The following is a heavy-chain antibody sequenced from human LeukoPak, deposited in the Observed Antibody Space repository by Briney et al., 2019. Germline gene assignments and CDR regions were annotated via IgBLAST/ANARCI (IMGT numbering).Heavy chain of an antibody. Sequence: GESLKISCKGSGYSFTSYWIGWVRQMPGKGLEWMGIIYPGDSDTRYSPSFQGQVTISADKSISTAYLQWSSLKAPDTAMYYCARRYYDYVWGSYRFDYWGQGTLVTVSS. CDR3: ARRYYDYVWGSYRFDY. CDR1: GYSFTSYW. J-gene: IGHJ4*02. V-gene: IGHV5-51*01. CDR2: IYPGDSDT. D-gene: IGHD3-16*02.